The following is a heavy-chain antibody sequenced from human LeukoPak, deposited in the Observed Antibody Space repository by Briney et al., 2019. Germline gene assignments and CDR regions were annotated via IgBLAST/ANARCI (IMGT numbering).Heavy chain of an antibody. CDR3: AKGDKEMTTVTRNWFDP. CDR1: GFTVSSNY. V-gene: IGHV3-66*01. D-gene: IGHD4-17*01. CDR2: IYSGGST. Sequence: PGGSLRLSCAASGFTVSSNYMSWVRQAPGKGLEWVSVIYSGGSTYYADSVKGRFTISRDNSKNTLYLQMNSLRAEDTAIYYCAKGDKEMTTVTRNWFDPWGQGTLVTVSS. J-gene: IGHJ5*02.